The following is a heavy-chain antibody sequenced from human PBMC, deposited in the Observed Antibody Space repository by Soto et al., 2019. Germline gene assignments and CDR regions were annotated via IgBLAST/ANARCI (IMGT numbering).Heavy chain of an antibody. CDR3: ARSMYSSSWYLLHYYYYYGMDV. V-gene: IGHV3-13*01. D-gene: IGHD6-13*01. J-gene: IGHJ6*02. CDR2: IGTAGDT. Sequence: EVQLVESGGGLVQPGGSLRLSCAASGFTFSSFDMHWVRQPTGKGLEWVSAIGTAGDTYYPGSVKGRLTISRDNAKNSLHLQMNSLRAGDTAVYYCARSMYSSSWYLLHYYYYYGMDVWGQGTTVTVSS. CDR1: GFTFSSFD.